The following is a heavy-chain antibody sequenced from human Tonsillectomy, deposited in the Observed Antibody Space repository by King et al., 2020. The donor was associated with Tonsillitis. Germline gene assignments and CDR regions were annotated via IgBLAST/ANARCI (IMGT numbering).Heavy chain of an antibody. CDR2: IYSSVST. D-gene: IGHD3-9*01. CDR3: ARGGDLSTGGSLFDP. V-gene: IGHV4-61*02. J-gene: IGHJ5*02. CDR1: GASIISDSYY. Sequence: QLQESGPGLVKPSQTLSLTCTVSGASIISDSYYWSWIRQPAGKGLEWIGRIYSSVSTNYNPSLESRVTMSTDTSRNQFSLKLRSVTAADTAVYYCARGGDLSTGGSLFDPWGQGTLVTVSS.